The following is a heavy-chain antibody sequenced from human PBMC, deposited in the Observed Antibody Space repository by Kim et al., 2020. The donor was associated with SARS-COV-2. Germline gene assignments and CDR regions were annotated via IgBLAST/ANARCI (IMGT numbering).Heavy chain of an antibody. D-gene: IGHD3-10*01. CDR3: AREGIIMVRGVRTSPLDV. Sequence: GGSLRLSCAASGFTLSDYGMHWVRQAPGKGLEWVALIWSDGSNRDYADSVKGRFTISRDNSKNTLFLQMNSLRAEDTAVYYCAREGIIMVRGVRTSPLDVWGQGTLVPVSS. J-gene: IGHJ4*02. V-gene: IGHV3-33*01. CDR1: GFTLSDYG. CDR2: IWSDGSNR.